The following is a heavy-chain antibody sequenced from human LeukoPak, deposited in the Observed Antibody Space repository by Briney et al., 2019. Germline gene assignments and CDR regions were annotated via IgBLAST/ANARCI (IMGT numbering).Heavy chain of an antibody. CDR1: GFTFSSYE. CDR2: ISSSGSTI. V-gene: IGHV3-48*03. CDR3: ARANYGSGYVFDY. Sequence: PGGSLRLSCAASGFTFSSYEMNWVRQAPGKGLEWVSYISSSGSTIYYADSVKGRFTISRDNAKNSLYLQMNSLRAEDTAVYYCARANYGSGYVFDYWGQGALVTVSS. D-gene: IGHD3-10*01. J-gene: IGHJ4*02.